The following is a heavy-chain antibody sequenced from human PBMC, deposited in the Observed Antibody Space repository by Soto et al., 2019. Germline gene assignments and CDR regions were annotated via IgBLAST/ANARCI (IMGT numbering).Heavy chain of an antibody. CDR1: GYTFTSYG. V-gene: IGHV1-18*04. J-gene: IGHJ6*02. D-gene: IGHD6-6*01. CDR3: ARGVLRAARSKYYYYGMDV. CDR2: ISAYNGNT. Sequence: ASVKVSCKASGYTFTSYGISWVRQAPGQGLEWMGWISAYNGNTNYAQKLQGRVTMTTDTSTSTAYMELRSLRSDDTAVYYCARGVLRAARSKYYYYGMDVWSQGTTVTVSS.